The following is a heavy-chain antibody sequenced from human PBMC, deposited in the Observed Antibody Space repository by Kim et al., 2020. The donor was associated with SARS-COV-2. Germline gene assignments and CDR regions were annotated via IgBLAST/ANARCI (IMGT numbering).Heavy chain of an antibody. V-gene: IGHV5-51*01. J-gene: IGHJ5*02. Sequence: GESLKISCKGSGYSFTSYWIGWVRQMPGKGLEWMGIIYPGDSDTRYSPSFQGQVTISADKSISTAYLQWSSLKASDTAMYYCARLRMGTIVVVVAARETNWFDPWGQGTLVTVSS. CDR3: ARLRMGTIVVVVAARETNWFDP. CDR1: GYSFTSYW. D-gene: IGHD2-15*01. CDR2: IYPGDSDT.